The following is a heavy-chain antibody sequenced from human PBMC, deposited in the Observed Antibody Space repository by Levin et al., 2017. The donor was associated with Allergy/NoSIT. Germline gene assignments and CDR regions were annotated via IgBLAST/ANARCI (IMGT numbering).Heavy chain of an antibody. CDR1: GFTFSSYE. V-gene: IGHV3-48*03. J-gene: IGHJ4*02. CDR3: ARQLGNFWSGYNYFDY. D-gene: IGHD3-3*01. CDR2: ISSSGSTI. Sequence: PGGSLRLSCAASGFTFSSYEMNWVSQAPGKGLEWVSYISSSGSTIYYADSVKGRFTISRDNAKNSLYLQMNSLRAEDTAVYYCARQLGNFWSGYNYFDYWGQGTLVTVSS.